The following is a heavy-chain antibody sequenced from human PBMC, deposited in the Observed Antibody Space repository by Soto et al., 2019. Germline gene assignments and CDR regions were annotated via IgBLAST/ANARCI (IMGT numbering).Heavy chain of an antibody. V-gene: IGHV3-23*01. D-gene: IGHD1-20*01. Sequence: PGGSLRLSCAASGFTFYSYATSWVRQAPGKGLEWVSTIGSVGGDTYYADSVKGRLTISRDDSKNTLLLQMNSLRAEDTAVYYCVKDRMAYNSVWDTFDIWGQGTMVTVSS. J-gene: IGHJ3*02. CDR3: VKDRMAYNSVWDTFDI. CDR1: GFTFYSYA. CDR2: IGSVGGDT.